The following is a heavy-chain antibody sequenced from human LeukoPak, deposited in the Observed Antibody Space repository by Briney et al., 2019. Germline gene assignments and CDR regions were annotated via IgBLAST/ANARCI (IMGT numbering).Heavy chain of an antibody. Sequence: PGRSLRLSCAASGFTFSSYAMHWVRQAPGKGLEWVAVISYDGSNKYYADSVKGRFTISGDNSKNTLYLQMNSLRAEDTAVYYCAREEGIAVAGRGFDYWGQGTLVTVSS. CDR1: GFTFSSYA. CDR3: AREEGIAVAGRGFDY. D-gene: IGHD6-19*01. V-gene: IGHV3-30-3*01. CDR2: ISYDGSNK. J-gene: IGHJ4*02.